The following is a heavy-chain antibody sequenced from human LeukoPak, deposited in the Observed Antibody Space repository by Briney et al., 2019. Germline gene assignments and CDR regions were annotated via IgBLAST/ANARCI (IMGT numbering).Heavy chain of an antibody. CDR2: IDNHGSGT. CDR1: GFTLSSNW. J-gene: IGHJ3*02. Sequence: PGGSLRLSFVVSGFTLSSNWMHWVRQAPGRGLVWVSRIDNHGSGTSYADSVKGRFTISRDNSKNTLYLQMNSLRAEDTAVYYCATRLAAPYDAFDIWGQGTMVTVSS. D-gene: IGHD3-3*02. CDR3: ATRLAAPYDAFDI. V-gene: IGHV3-74*01.